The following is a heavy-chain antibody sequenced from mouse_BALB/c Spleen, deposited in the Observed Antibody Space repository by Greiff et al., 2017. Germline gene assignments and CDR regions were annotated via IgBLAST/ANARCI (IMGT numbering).Heavy chain of an antibody. CDR1: GFNIKDTY. Sequence: VQLKQSGAELVKPGASVKLSCTASGFNIKDTYMHWVKQRPEQGLEWIGRIDPANGNTKYDPKFQGKATITADTSSNTAYLQLSSLTSEDTAVYYCARREDYYGSYAMDYWGQGTSVTVSS. CDR3: ARREDYYGSYAMDY. D-gene: IGHD1-2*01. J-gene: IGHJ4*01. CDR2: IDPANGNT. V-gene: IGHV14-3*02.